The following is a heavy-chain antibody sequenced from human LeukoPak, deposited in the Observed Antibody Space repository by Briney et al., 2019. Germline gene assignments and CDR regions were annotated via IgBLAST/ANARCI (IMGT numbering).Heavy chain of an antibody. CDR1: GGSFSGYY. CDR3: AKSRLRRDAFDI. D-gene: IGHD2-15*01. Sequence: SETLSLTCAVYGGSFSGYYWSWIRQPPGKGLEWIGEINHSGSTNYNPSLKSRVTISVDTSKNQFSLKLSSVTAADTAVYYCAKSRLRRDAFDIWGQGTMVTVSS. V-gene: IGHV4-34*01. J-gene: IGHJ3*02. CDR2: INHSGST.